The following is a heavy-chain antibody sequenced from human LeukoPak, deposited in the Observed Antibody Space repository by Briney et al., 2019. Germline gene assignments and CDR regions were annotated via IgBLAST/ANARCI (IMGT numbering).Heavy chain of an antibody. CDR2: IIPIFGTA. D-gene: IGHD3/OR15-3a*01. CDR3: ARDLGLGLNWFDP. CDR1: GGTFSSYA. V-gene: IGHV1-69*13. Sequence: SVKVSCKASGGTFSSYAISWVRQAPGQGLEWMGGIIPIFGTANYAQKFQGRVTITADESTSTAYMELSGLRSEDTAVYYCARDLGLGLNWFDPWGQGTLVTVSS. J-gene: IGHJ5*02.